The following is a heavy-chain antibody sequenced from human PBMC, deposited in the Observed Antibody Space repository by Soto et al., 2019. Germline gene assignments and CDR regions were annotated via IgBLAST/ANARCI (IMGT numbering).Heavy chain of an antibody. D-gene: IGHD4-17*01. J-gene: IGHJ6*03. CDR3: ARGMTTVTTTSYYYYMDV. CDR1: SGSISSSNW. V-gene: IGHV4-4*02. Sequence: SETLSLTCAVSSGSISSSNWWSWVRQPPGKGLEWIGEIYNSGSTNYNPSVKSRVTISVDKSKNQFSLKLSSVTAADTAVYYCARGMTTVTTTSYYYYMDVWGKGTTVTVSS. CDR2: IYNSGST.